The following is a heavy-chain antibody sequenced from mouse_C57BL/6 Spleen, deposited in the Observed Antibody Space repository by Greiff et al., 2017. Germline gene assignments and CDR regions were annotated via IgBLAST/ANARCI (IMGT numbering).Heavy chain of an antibody. CDR3: ARGTTVVATRAYAMDY. J-gene: IGHJ4*01. D-gene: IGHD1-1*01. Sequence: QVQLQQPGAELARPGASVKLSCKASGYTFTSYGISWVKQRTGQGLEWIGEIYPRSGNTYYNEKFKGKATLTADKSSSTAYMELRSLTSEDSAVYFCARGTTVVATRAYAMDYWGQGTSVTVSS. CDR2: IYPRSGNT. V-gene: IGHV1-81*01. CDR1: GYTFTSYG.